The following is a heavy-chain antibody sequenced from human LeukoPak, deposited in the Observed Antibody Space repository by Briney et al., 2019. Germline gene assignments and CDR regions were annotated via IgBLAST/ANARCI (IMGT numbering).Heavy chain of an antibody. Sequence: PGGSLRLSCAASGFTVSSNYMSWVRQAPGKGLEWVSVIDSDDSTHYADSVKGRFTISRDNSKNTVYLQMNSLRAEDTAVYYCARGMGYTSRFGYWGQGTLVTVSS. J-gene: IGHJ4*02. CDR1: GFTVSSNY. D-gene: IGHD6-13*01. CDR3: ARGMGYTSRFGY. V-gene: IGHV3-66*01. CDR2: IDSDDST.